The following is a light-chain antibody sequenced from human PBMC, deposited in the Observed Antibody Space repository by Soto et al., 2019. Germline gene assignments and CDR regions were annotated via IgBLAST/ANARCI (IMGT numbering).Light chain of an antibody. J-gene: IGKJ4*01. CDR2: DAS. CDR1: QSVSGD. Sequence: EIVLTQSPATLSLSPGERATLSCRASQSVSGDLVWYQQKPGQAPRLLIYDASSRATGIPARFSGSGSGTDFTLTISSLEREDFAFYYCQQRSNWPLTFGGGTKVEI. CDR3: QQRSNWPLT. V-gene: IGKV3-11*01.